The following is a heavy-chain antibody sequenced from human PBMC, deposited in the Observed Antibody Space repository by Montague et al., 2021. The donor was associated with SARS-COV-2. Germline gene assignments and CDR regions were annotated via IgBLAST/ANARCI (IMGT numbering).Heavy chain of an antibody. Sequence: SLRLSCAASGFTFSSYDMHWVRQATEKGLEWVSAIGTAGDTYYPGSVKGRFTISRENAKNSLYLQMNSLRAGDTAVYYCARGYYDSSGYFNWFDPWGQGTLVTVSS. CDR1: GFTFSSYD. CDR2: IGTAGDT. D-gene: IGHD3-22*01. V-gene: IGHV3-13*01. CDR3: ARGYYDSSGYFNWFDP. J-gene: IGHJ5*02.